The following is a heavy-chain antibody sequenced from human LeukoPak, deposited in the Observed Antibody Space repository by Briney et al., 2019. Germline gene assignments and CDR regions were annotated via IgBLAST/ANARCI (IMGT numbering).Heavy chain of an antibody. CDR3: TRDHDYGDYYFDY. CDR2: IRSKANSYAT. Sequence: GGSLRLSCAASGFTFSGSAMHWVRQASGKGLEWVGRIRSKANSYATAYAASVKGRFTISRDDSKNTAYLQMNSLKTEDTAVYYCTRDHDYGDYYFDYWGQGTLVTVSS. CDR1: GFTFSGSA. D-gene: IGHD4-17*01. J-gene: IGHJ4*02. V-gene: IGHV3-73*01.